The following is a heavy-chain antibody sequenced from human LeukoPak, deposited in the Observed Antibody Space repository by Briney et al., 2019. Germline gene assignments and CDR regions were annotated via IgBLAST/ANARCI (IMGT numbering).Heavy chain of an antibody. CDR1: GYTFTGYY. Sequence: ASVKVSCKASGYTFTGYYMHWVRQAPGQGLEWMGWINPDSGGTNYAQKFQGRVTMTRDTSISTAYMELSRLRSDDTAVYYCARGFLSGRPGGYFQHWGQGTLVTVSS. D-gene: IGHD3-16*02. J-gene: IGHJ1*01. V-gene: IGHV1-2*02. CDR2: INPDSGGT. CDR3: ARGFLSGRPGGYFQH.